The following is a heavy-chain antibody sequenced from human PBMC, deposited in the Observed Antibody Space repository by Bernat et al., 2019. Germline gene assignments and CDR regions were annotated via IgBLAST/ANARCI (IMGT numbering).Heavy chain of an antibody. Sequence: VQLVESGGGLIQPGRSLRLSCAASGFTFSSHAMHWVRQAPGKGLEWVSFISYEGSTEYYADSVKGRFTISRDNSKNTLYLQMNSLRTEDTAVYYCGRDRSEKYSVDYWGQGTQVAVSS. D-gene: IGHD2-15*01. CDR3: GRDRSEKYSVDY. CDR2: ISYEGSTE. CDR1: GFTFSSHA. J-gene: IGHJ4*02. V-gene: IGHV3-30-3*01.